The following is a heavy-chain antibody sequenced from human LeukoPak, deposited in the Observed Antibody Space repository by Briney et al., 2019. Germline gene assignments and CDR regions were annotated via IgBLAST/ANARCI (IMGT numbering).Heavy chain of an antibody. CDR2: MNPNSGNT. CDR3: ARHPPRRSNYYYYGMDV. CDR1: GYTFTSYD. J-gene: IGHJ6*02. Sequence: ASVKVSCTASGYTFTSYDINWVRQATGQGLEWMGWMNPNSGNTGYAQKFQGRVTMTRNPSISTAYMELSSLRSEDTAVYYCARHPPRRSNYYYYGMDVWGQGTTVTVSS. V-gene: IGHV1-8*01. D-gene: IGHD4-11*01.